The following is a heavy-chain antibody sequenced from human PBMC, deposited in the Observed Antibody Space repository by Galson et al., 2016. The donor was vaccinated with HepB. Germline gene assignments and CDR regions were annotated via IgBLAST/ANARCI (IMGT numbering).Heavy chain of an antibody. D-gene: IGHD2-2*01. CDR1: GGSISNDYW. Sequence: SETLSLTCTVSGGSISNDYWWSWVRQAPGRGLEWIGEIYHTETTNNNPFLSSRFTLSIDKSRNQFSLNLTSATAADTAVYYCARAAIVPGARMVFDPWGQGTLVTVSP. V-gene: IGHV4-4*02. CDR3: ARAAIVPGARMVFDP. CDR2: IYHTETT. J-gene: IGHJ5*02.